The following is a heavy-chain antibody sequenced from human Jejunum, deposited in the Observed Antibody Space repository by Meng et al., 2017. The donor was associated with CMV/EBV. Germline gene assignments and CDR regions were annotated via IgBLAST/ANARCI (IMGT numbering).Heavy chain of an antibody. Sequence: GVTFSNYGMHWVRQAPGKGLEWVAIIWYDGTNKYYADSVQGRFSISRDNSKNTLYLQMNSLRAEDTAVYYCAKGGFVGSYYFDYWGQGTLVTVSS. CDR3: AKGGFVGSYYFDY. CDR1: GVTFSNYG. CDR2: IWYDGTNK. V-gene: IGHV3-33*06. D-gene: IGHD1-26*01. J-gene: IGHJ4*02.